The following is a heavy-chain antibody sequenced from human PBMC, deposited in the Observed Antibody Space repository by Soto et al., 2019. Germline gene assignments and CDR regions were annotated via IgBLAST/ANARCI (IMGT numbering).Heavy chain of an antibody. Sequence: GSLRLSCAASGFTFSSYAMSGVRQAPGKGLEWVSALSGSGASTYYADSVKGRFTISRDNSKNTLYLQMNSLRAEDKAVYYCARSAHQRENSSGLDVWGLGT. V-gene: IGHV3-23*01. J-gene: IGHJ6*02. CDR2: LSGSGAST. D-gene: IGHD1-26*01. CDR3: ARSAHQRENSSGLDV. CDR1: GFTFSSYA.